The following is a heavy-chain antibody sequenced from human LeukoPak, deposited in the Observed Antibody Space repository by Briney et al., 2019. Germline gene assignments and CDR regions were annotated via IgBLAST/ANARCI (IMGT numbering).Heavy chain of an antibody. V-gene: IGHV4-30-4*08. Sequence: SQTLSLTCTVSGGSISSGDYYWSWIRQPPGKGLEWIGYIYYSGSTYYNPSLKSRVTISVDTSKNQFSLKLSSVTAADTAVYYCARYATSHVIVVVPAAIRVFDYWGQGTLVTVSS. D-gene: IGHD2-2*02. CDR3: ARYATSHVIVVVPAAIRVFDY. J-gene: IGHJ4*02. CDR1: GGSISSGDYY. CDR2: IYYSGST.